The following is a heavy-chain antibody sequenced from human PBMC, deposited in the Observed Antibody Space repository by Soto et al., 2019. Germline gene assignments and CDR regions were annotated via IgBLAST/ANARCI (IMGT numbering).Heavy chain of an antibody. Sequence: SVKVSCKPSGDNFKKNVFTWVRQAPGQGLEWMGGTIPALGKTHYIERFQGRVTITVDDATRTVYMEVRDLTSEDTAIYYCARGPFRPSAMDVWGQGTTVTVSS. CDR3: ARGPFRPSAMDV. CDR1: GDNFKKNV. D-gene: IGHD3-10*01. V-gene: IGHV1-69*10. CDR2: TIPALGKT. J-gene: IGHJ6*02.